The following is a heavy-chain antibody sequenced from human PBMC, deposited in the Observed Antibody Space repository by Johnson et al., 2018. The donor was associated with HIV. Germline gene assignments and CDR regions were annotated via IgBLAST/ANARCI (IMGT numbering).Heavy chain of an antibody. CDR2: IGTAGDT. CDR1: GFTFSSYD. CDR3: AKDFSSSWGRAFAI. V-gene: IGHV3-13*01. D-gene: IGHD6-13*01. Sequence: VQLVESGGGLVQPGGSLRLSCAASGFTFSSYDMHWVRQATGKGLEWVSAIGTAGDTYYPGSVKGRFTISRENAKNSLYLQMNSLRAGDTAVYYCAKDFSSSWGRAFAIWGQGTMVTVSS. J-gene: IGHJ3*02.